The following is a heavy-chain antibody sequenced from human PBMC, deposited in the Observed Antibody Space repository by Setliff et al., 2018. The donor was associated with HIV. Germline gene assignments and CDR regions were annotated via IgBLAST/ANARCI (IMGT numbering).Heavy chain of an antibody. J-gene: IGHJ4*02. Sequence: PSETLSLTCTVSGDSISGSDYYWAWIRQPPGKGLEWIGSVYYNGVTYYNPSLKSRVTISVDTSKNQFSLKLSSVTAADTAVYYCANRAQNLWYFDNWGQGTLVTVSS. V-gene: IGHV4-39*07. CDR3: ANRAQNLWYFDN. D-gene: IGHD2-21*01. CDR1: GDSISGSDYY. CDR2: VYYNGVT.